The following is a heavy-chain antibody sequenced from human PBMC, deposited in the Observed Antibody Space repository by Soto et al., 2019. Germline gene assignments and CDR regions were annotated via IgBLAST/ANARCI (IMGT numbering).Heavy chain of an antibody. Sequence: QVQLVQSGAEVKKPGASVKVSCKASGYTFTSYGISWVRQAPGQGLEWMGWINPYNGSTTYAQKLRGRVTMTTDTSTSTASLELRSLRPDDTAVSYCGRDWFSVDYWGQGTLVTVSS. CDR3: GRDWFSVDY. CDR2: INPYNGST. J-gene: IGHJ4*02. V-gene: IGHV1-18*01. D-gene: IGHD3-10*01. CDR1: GYTFTSYG.